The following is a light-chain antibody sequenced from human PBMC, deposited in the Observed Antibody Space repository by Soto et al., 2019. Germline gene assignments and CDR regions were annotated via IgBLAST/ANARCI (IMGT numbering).Light chain of an antibody. V-gene: IGKV1-5*03. CDR2: KAS. J-gene: IGKJ4*01. Sequence: DIQMTQSPSTLSASVGDRVTITCRASQSISSWLAWYQQKPGKAPKLLIYKASSLESGVPSRFSCSGSGTEFTLPISSLQPDDFATYYCQQYNSYPLTFGGGTKVEIK. CDR3: QQYNSYPLT. CDR1: QSISSW.